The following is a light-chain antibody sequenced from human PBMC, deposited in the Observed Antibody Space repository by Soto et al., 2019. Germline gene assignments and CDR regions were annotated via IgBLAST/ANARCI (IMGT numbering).Light chain of an antibody. J-gene: IGLJ3*02. CDR3: AAWDDSLSGWV. V-gene: IGLV1-44*01. CDR1: RSHIGSKT. CDR2: SNN. Sequence: QSVLTQPPSASGSPGQRITISCSESRSHIGSKTGYWYQQLPGTPPKLLIYSNNRRPSGVPGRFYGSESATSAALSISGLQAEDEADDDCAAWDDSLSGWVFGGGTKLTVL.